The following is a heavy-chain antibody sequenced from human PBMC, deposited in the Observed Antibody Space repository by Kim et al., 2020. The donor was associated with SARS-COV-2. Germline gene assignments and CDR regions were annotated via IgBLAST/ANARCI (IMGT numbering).Heavy chain of an antibody. CDR3: AKKSGRYSYFDY. J-gene: IGHJ4*02. CDR2: ISYDGSNK. D-gene: IGHD5-18*01. CDR1: GFTFSSYG. Sequence: GGSLRLSCAASGFTFSSYGMHWVRQAPGKGLEWVAVISYDGSNKYYADSVKGRFTISRDNSKNTLYLQMNSLRAEDTAVYYCAKKSGRYSYFDYWGQGTLVTVSS. V-gene: IGHV3-30*18.